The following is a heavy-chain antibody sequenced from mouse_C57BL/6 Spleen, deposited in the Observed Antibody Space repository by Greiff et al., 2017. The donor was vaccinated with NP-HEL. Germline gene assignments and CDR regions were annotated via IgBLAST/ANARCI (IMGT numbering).Heavy chain of an antibody. D-gene: IGHD1-1*01. CDR2: ISSGGDYI. Sequence: EVMLVESGEGLVKPGGSLKLSCAASGFTFSSYAMSWVRQTPEKRLEWVAYISSGGDYIYYADTVKGRFTISRDNARNTLYLQMSSLKSEDTAMYSCTEGGSKKDGWAWFAYWGQGTLVTVSA. CDR1: GFTFSSYA. CDR3: TEGGSKKDGWAWFAY. V-gene: IGHV5-9-1*02. J-gene: IGHJ3*01.